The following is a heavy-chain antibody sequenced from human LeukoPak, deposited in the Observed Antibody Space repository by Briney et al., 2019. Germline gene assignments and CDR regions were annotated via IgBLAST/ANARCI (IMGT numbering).Heavy chain of an antibody. CDR2: IYYSGST. J-gene: IGHJ4*02. CDR3: ARLALVTIAPGDY. D-gene: IGHD6-13*01. V-gene: IGHV4-39*01. CDR1: GGSISSSSYY. Sequence: PSETLSLTCTVSGGSISSSSYYWGWIRQPPGKGLEWIGSIYYSGSTYHNPSLKSRVTISVDTSKNQFSLKLNSVTAADTAVYYCARLALVTIAPGDYWGQGTLVTVSS.